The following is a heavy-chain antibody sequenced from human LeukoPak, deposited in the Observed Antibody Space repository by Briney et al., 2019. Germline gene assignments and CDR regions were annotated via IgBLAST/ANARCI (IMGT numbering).Heavy chain of an antibody. CDR2: IYYTGST. CDR3: ARYEEFSTGYSASSSRHYFDH. J-gene: IGHJ4*02. V-gene: IGHV4-59*01. CDR1: GGSINSYY. D-gene: IGHD3/OR15-3a*01. Sequence: SETLSLTCTVSGGSINSYYWSWIRQPPGKGLECIGHIYYTGSTYYKPSLESRVTISVDTAKNQISLKLSSVTAADTAVYYCARYEEFSTGYSASSSRHYFDHSGQGTLVTVSS.